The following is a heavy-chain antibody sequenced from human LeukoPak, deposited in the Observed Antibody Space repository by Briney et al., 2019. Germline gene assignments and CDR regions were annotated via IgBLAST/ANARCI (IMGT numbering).Heavy chain of an antibody. D-gene: IGHD6-13*01. Sequence: GGSLRLSCAASGFTFSSYSMNWACQAPGKGLEWVSSISSSSSYIYYADSVKGRFTISRDNAKNSLYLQMNSLRAEDTAVYYCARAPSWTPDYWGQGTLVTVSS. CDR3: ARAPSWTPDY. CDR2: ISSSSSYI. V-gene: IGHV3-21*01. CDR1: GFTFSSYS. J-gene: IGHJ4*02.